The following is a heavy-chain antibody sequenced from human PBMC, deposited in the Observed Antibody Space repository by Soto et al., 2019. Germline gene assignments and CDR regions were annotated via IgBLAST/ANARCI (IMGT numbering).Heavy chain of an antibody. CDR2: IYYSGST. Sequence: LSLTCTVSGGSISSYYWSWIRQPPGKGLEWIGYIYYSGSTNYNPSLKSRVTISVDTSKNQFSLKLSSVTAADTAVYYCARAPHIGLVPAATLYYGMDVWGQGTTVTVSS. V-gene: IGHV4-59*01. D-gene: IGHD2-2*01. J-gene: IGHJ6*02. CDR3: ARAPHIGLVPAATLYYGMDV. CDR1: GGSISSYY.